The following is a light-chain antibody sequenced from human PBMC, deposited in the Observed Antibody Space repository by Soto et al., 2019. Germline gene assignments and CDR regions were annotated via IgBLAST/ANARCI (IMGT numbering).Light chain of an antibody. CDR1: SRDVGGYNY. CDR3: ASYTRTTTLV. V-gene: IGLV2-14*01. Sequence: QSALTQPASVSGSPGQSITISCTGTSRDVGGYNYVSWHQQHPGKAPKLVIYDVNNRPSGISYRFSGSKSGNTASLTISGLQAEDEADYYCASYTRTTTLVFGGGTKLTVL. J-gene: IGLJ2*01. CDR2: DVN.